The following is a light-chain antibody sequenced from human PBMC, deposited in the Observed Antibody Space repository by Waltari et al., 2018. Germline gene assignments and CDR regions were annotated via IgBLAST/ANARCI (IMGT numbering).Light chain of an antibody. Sequence: QSVLTQPPSASGTPGQRVTISCSGSSSNIGSNTVTWYQQLPGTAPKLLIYSNIQRPSRVPDRFSGSKSGTSASLAISGLQSEDEADYYCAAWDDSLNGPVFGGGTKLTVL. J-gene: IGLJ3*02. CDR1: SSNIGSNT. CDR2: SNI. CDR3: AAWDDSLNGPV. V-gene: IGLV1-44*01.